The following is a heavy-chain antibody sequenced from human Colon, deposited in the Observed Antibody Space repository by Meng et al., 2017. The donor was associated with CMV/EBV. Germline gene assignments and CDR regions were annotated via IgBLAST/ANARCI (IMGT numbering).Heavy chain of an antibody. Sequence: GESLKISCAASGFTFSDYYMNWVRQAPGKGLEWVSSISSSSTIYYADSVKGRFTISRDNAKNSLYLQMNSLRAEDTAVYYCASYSSYYYGMDVWGQGTTVTVSS. J-gene: IGHJ6*02. CDR1: GFTFSDYY. V-gene: IGHV3-69-1*01. CDR2: ISSSSTI. D-gene: IGHD6-13*01. CDR3: ASYSSYYYGMDV.